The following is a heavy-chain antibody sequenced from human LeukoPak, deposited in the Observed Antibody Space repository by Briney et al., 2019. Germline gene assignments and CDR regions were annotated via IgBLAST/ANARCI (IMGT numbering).Heavy chain of an antibody. CDR2: INPSGGTT. V-gene: IGHV1-46*01. D-gene: IGHD6-13*01. J-gene: IGHJ4*02. CDR1: RDTFTSCY. CDR3: ASGAGAGPG. Sequence: GASVKVSCKASRDTFTSCYMHWVRQAPGQGLEWMGTINPSGGTTRYAQKFQGRVTMTRDTSTSTVYMELTSLRSEDTAVYYCASGAGAGPGWGQGTLVTVSS.